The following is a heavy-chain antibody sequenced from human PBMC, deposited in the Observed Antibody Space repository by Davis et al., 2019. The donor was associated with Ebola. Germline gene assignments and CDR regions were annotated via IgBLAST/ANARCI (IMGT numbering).Heavy chain of an antibody. CDR1: GYTFTSFS. J-gene: IGHJ4*02. Sequence: ASVKVSCKASGYTFTSFSIHWVRQAPGQRLEWMGWIYGGHGNTKYSQKFQGRVTITRDTSASTAYMELSSLRSEDTAIYYCARNQIWFGELSGFDYWGQGTLVTVSA. D-gene: IGHD3-10*01. V-gene: IGHV1-3*01. CDR3: ARNQIWFGELSGFDY. CDR2: IYGGHGNT.